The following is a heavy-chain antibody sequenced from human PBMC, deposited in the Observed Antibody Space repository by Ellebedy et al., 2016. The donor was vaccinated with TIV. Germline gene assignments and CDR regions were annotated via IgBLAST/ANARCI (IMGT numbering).Heavy chain of an antibody. J-gene: IGHJ6*02. CDR2: ISNDGGNT. CDR3: AKDRNEFSSYYFYAMDV. Sequence: GESLKISCAASGLTLSSYAFHWVRQAPGKGLEWVAVISNDGGNTNYAASVKGRFTISRDNSKNTLYLQMNNLSAEDTAVYYCAKDRNEFSSYYFYAMDVWGQGTTVTVSS. D-gene: IGHD6-6*01. V-gene: IGHV3-30*18. CDR1: GLTLSSYA.